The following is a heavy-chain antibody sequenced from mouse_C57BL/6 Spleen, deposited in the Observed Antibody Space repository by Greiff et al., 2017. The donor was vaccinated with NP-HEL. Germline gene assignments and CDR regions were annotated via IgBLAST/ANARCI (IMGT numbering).Heavy chain of an antibody. Sequence: VQLQQPGAELVRPGSSVKLSCKASGYTFTSYWMHWVKQRPTQGLEWIGNIDPFDSETHYNQKFKDKATLTVDKSSSTAYMQLSSLTSEDSAVYYCASAREAPFDYWGQGTTLTVSS. CDR3: ASAREAPFDY. CDR2: IDPFDSET. CDR1: GYTFTSYW. J-gene: IGHJ2*01. V-gene: IGHV1-52*01.